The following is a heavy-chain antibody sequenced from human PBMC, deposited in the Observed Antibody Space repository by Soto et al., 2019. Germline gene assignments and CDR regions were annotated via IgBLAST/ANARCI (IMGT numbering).Heavy chain of an antibody. CDR3: ARHITMDPLLVY. V-gene: IGHV3-53*02. CDR1: GFTVSSNY. CDR2: IYSGGST. D-gene: IGHD3-10*01. J-gene: IGHJ4*02. Sequence: EVQLVETGGGLIQPGGSLRLSCAASGFTVSSNYMSWVRQAPGKGLEWVSVIYSGGSTYYADSVKGRFTISRDNSKNTLYLQMNSLRAEDTAVYYCARHITMDPLLVYWGQGTLVTVSS.